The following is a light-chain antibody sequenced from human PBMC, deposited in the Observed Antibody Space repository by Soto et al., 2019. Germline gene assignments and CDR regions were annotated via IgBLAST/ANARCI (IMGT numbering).Light chain of an antibody. CDR3: QQSYSSPWT. J-gene: IGKJ1*01. CDR2: AAS. Sequence: DLHMTQSPSSLSASVGDRVTITCRASQSISSYLNWYQQKPGKAPKLLIYAASSLQSGVPSRFSGSGSGTDFTLTISSLQREDFATYYCQQSYSSPWTFGQGTKVEIK. V-gene: IGKV1-39*01. CDR1: QSISSY.